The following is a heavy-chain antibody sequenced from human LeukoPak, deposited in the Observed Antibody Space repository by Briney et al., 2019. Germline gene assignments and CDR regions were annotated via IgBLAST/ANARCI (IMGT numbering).Heavy chain of an antibody. V-gene: IGHV1-18*01. D-gene: IGHD4-11*01. Sequence: GASATLSCKASGYTFTSYGISWVPQSPGQRLEWMGWISAYNGNTNYAQKLQVRVTMTTDTSTSTAYMELRSLRADDTAVYYCARSPVTTRWFDPWGQGTLVTVSS. CDR3: ARSPVTTRWFDP. J-gene: IGHJ5*02. CDR2: ISAYNGNT. CDR1: GYTFTSYG.